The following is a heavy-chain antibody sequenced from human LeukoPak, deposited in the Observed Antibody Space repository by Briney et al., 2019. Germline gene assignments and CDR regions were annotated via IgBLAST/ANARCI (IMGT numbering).Heavy chain of an antibody. CDR2: IYTSGST. V-gene: IGHV4-4*07. J-gene: IGHJ6*02. D-gene: IGHD6-19*01. CDR1: GGSISSYY. Sequence: SETLSLTCTVSGGSISSYYWSWIRQPAGKGLEWIGRIYTSGSTNYNPSLKSRVTISVDTSKNQFSLKLSSVTAADTAVYYCARLRQWLAPGGYYYYYYGMDVWGQGTTVTVSS. CDR3: ARLRQWLAPGGYYYYYYGMDV.